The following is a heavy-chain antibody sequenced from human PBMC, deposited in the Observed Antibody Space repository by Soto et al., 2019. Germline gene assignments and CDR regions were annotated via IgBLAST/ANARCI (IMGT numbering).Heavy chain of an antibody. Sequence: SETLSLTCTVSGGSIISYYWSWIRQPPGKGLEWIGYIYYSGSTNYNPSLKSRVTISVDTSKNQFSLKLSSVTAADTAVYYCARVHYDSSGYLFDYWGQGTLVTVSS. J-gene: IGHJ4*02. CDR1: GGSIISYY. CDR2: IYYSGST. CDR3: ARVHYDSSGYLFDY. V-gene: IGHV4-59*01. D-gene: IGHD3-22*01.